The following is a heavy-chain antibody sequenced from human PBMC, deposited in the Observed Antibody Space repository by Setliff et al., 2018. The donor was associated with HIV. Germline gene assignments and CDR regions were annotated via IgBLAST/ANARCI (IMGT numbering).Heavy chain of an antibody. CDR3: ARVPVAGANWFDP. D-gene: IGHD2-21*01. Sequence: ASETLCLTCSVSGVSINRTDHYWGWIRQSPGKRLEWIGSISQSGSTYYNPSLKSRITISVDRSKNLFSLKLISVTAADQGVYYCARVPVAGANWFDPWGLGTLVTSPQ. J-gene: IGHJ5*02. V-gene: IGHV4-39*01. CDR2: ISQSGST. CDR1: GVSINRTDHY.